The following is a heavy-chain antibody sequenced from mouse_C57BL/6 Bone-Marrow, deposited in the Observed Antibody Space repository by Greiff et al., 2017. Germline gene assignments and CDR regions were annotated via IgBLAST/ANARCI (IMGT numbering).Heavy chain of an antibody. J-gene: IGHJ3*01. D-gene: IGHD1-1*01. V-gene: IGHV14-4*01. CDR2: IDPENGDT. CDR1: GFNIKDDY. CDR3: TTEYGSSYVAY. Sequence: EVKLQQSGAELVRPGASVKLSCTASGFNIKDDYMHWVKQRPEQGLEWIGWIDPENGDTEYASKFQGKAPITADTSSNTAYLQLSSLTSEDTAVYYCTTEYGSSYVAYWGQGTLVTVSA.